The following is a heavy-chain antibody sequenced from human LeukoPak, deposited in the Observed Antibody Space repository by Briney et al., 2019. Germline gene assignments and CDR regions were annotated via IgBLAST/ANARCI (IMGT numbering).Heavy chain of an antibody. V-gene: IGHV4-34*01. CDR1: DGSLSGYY. D-gene: IGHD2-15*01. CDR2: SSHSGST. CDR3: ARGPYKLRGSGGSCFDY. Sequence: PSETLSLTCAVYDGSLSGYYWNWIRQPPGKGLEGIGESSHSGSTNYNPSLKSRVTISVDTSKNQFSLKLSSVTAADTAVYYCARGPYKLRGSGGSCFDYWGQGTLVTVSS. J-gene: IGHJ4*02.